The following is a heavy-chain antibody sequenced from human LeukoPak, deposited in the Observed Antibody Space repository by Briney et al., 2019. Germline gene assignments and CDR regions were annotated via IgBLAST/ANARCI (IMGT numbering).Heavy chain of an antibody. CDR2: IYYSGST. CDR3: ARGGWSAGGSDY. CDR1: GGSISSSSYY. D-gene: IGHD6-19*01. V-gene: IGHV4-39*01. Sequence: PSETLSLTCTVSGGSISSSSYYWGWIRQPPGKGLEWIGSIYYSGSTYYNPSLKSRVTISVDTSKNQFSLKLSSVTAADTAVYYCARGGWSAGGSDYWGQGTLVTVSS. J-gene: IGHJ4*02.